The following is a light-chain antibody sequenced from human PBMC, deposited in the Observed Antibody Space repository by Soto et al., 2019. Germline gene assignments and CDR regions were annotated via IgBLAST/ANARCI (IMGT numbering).Light chain of an antibody. Sequence: QSVLTQPASVSGSPGQSITISCTGTSSDVGSYNLVSWYQQHPGKAPKLMIYEVSKRPSGVSNRFSGSKSGNTASLTISGRQAADEADYYCSSYAGSSYVFGTETKLTVL. V-gene: IGLV2-23*02. CDR3: SSYAGSSYV. J-gene: IGLJ1*01. CDR2: EVS. CDR1: SSDVGSYNL.